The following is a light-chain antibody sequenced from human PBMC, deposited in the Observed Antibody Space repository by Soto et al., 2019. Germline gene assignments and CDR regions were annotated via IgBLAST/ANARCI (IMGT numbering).Light chain of an antibody. CDR1: ESVSNS. J-gene: IGKJ4*01. Sequence: ESVWTPSPATMSLSPMHTPPLFCRASESVSNSLAWYQHKPGQAPRLLIYNASNRATGIPARFSGSGSGTDFTLTIRRLEPEDFAVYYCQQYDNLPFGGGTKVDI. CDR3: QQYDNLP. CDR2: NAS. V-gene: IGKV3-11*01.